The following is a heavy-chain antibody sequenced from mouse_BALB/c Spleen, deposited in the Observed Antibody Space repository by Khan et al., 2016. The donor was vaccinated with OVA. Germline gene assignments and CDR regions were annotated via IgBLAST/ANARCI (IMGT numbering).Heavy chain of an antibody. D-gene: IGHD2-2*01. CDR3: AIIYYGYDWFAY. J-gene: IGHJ3*01. CDR2: IWGDGST. CDR1: GLSLTNYG. Sequence: QVQLKESGPGLVAPSQSLSIRCTVSGLSLTNYGVSWVRQPPGKGLEWRGVIWGDGSTNYHSVLKSRLSISKDNAKSQVFVKLNSLQTDDTATYYCAIIYYGYDWFAYWGQGTLVTVSA. V-gene: IGHV2-3*01.